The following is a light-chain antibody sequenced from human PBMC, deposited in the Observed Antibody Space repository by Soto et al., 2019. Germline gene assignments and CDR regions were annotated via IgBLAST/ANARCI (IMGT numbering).Light chain of an antibody. J-gene: IGLJ1*01. Sequence: QSALTQPASVSGSPGQSITISCTGTSSDVGGYNYVSWYQQHPGKASKLMIYDVRNRPSGVSNRFSGSKSVNTASLTISGLQAEDEADYYCSSYTTISTYVFGTGTKVTV. V-gene: IGLV2-14*01. CDR1: SSDVGGYNY. CDR3: SSYTTISTYV. CDR2: DVR.